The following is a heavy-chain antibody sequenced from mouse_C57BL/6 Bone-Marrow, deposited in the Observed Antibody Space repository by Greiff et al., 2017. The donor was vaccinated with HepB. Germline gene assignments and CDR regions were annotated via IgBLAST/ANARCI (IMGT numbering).Heavy chain of an antibody. V-gene: IGHV5-9-1*02. D-gene: IGHD1-1*01. CDR3: TRGGYYGTWFAY. CDR1: GFTFSSYA. CDR2: ISSGGDYI. Sequence: DVKLQESGEGLVKPGGSLKLSCAASGFTFSSYAMSWVRQTPEKRLEWVAYISSGGDYIYYADTVKGRFTISRDNARNTLYLQMSSLKSEDTAMYYCTRGGYYGTWFAYWGQGTLVTVSA. J-gene: IGHJ3*01.